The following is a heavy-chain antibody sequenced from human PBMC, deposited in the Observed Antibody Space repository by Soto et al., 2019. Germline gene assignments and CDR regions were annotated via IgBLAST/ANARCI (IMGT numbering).Heavy chain of an antibody. CDR3: ARRSSSSLGSLFDP. CDR2: VYYSGTT. Sequence: SETLSLTCTVSGGSIDSGDYYWSWIRQPPGKGLEWIGYVYYSGTTNYNPFLKSRVTLSLDKSKNQFSLKMNSVTAADTAVYYCARRSSSSLGSLFDPWGRGILVTSPQ. CDR1: GGSIDSGDYY. J-gene: IGHJ5*02. V-gene: IGHV4-61*08. D-gene: IGHD6-6*01.